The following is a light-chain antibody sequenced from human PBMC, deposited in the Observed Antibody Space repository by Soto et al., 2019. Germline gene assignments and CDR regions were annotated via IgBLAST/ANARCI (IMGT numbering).Light chain of an antibody. CDR3: SSYTRSSTPYV. V-gene: IGLV2-14*01. CDR1: SSDVGDYNY. CDR2: EVS. J-gene: IGLJ1*01. Sequence: QSALTQPASVSGSPGQSITISCTGTSSDVGDYNYVSWYQQHPGKAPKLMIYEVSNRPSGVSNRFSGSKSGNTASLTISGLQAEDEADYYCSSYTRSSTPYVFGTGTKVTV.